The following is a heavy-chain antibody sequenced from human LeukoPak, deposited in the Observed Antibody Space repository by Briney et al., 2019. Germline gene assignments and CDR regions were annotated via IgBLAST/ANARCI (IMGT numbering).Heavy chain of an antibody. V-gene: IGHV3-23*01. D-gene: IGHD3-16*02. CDR2: ISGSGGST. Sequence: GGSLRLSCAASGFTFSSYAMSWVRQAPGKGLEWVSAISGSGGSTYYADSVKGRFTISRDNSKNTLYLQMNSLRAEDTAVYYCAKSTYYDYVWGGYRRRFDYWGQGTLVTVSS. CDR1: GFTFSSYA. CDR3: AKSTYYDYVWGGYRRRFDY. J-gene: IGHJ4*02.